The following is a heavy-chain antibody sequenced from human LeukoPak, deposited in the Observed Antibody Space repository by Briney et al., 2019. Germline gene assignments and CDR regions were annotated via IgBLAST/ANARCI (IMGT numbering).Heavy chain of an antibody. CDR1: GFTFSSYS. Sequence: KTGGSLRLSCAASGFTFSSYSMNWVRQAPGKGLEWVSSISSSSSYIYYADSVKGRFTISRDNAKNSLYLQMNSLRAEDTAVYYCARAYCSSTSCSGRENWFDPWGQGTLVTVSS. CDR3: ARAYCSSTSCSGRENWFDP. CDR2: ISSSSSYI. V-gene: IGHV3-21*01. J-gene: IGHJ5*02. D-gene: IGHD2-2*01.